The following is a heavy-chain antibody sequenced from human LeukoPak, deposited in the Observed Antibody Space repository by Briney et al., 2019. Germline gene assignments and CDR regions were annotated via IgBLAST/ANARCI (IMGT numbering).Heavy chain of an antibody. V-gene: IGHV3-43*01. CDR3: AKQPGEVIYSGYDMYY. CDR1: GFTFHDYN. J-gene: IGHJ4*02. CDR2: IKWDGTTT. D-gene: IGHD5-12*01. Sequence: PGGSLRLSCAASGFTFHDYNMHWVRQAPGRGLEWVSLIKWDGTTTFYADSVKGRFTISRDNSKNTLYLQMNSLRAEDTAVYYCAKQPGEVIYSGYDMYYWGQGTLVTVSS.